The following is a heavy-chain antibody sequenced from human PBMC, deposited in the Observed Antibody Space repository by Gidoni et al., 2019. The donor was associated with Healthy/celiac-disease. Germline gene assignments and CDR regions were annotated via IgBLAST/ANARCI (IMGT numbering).Heavy chain of an antibody. J-gene: IGHJ4*02. CDR2: IIPIFGTA. CDR1: GGTFSSYA. D-gene: IGHD3-10*01. CDR3: ARDQGAMVRGVGHYFDY. Sequence: QVQLVQSGAEVKKPGSSVTVSCTASGGTFSSYASSWVRQAPGQGLEWMGGIIPIFGTANYAQKFQGRVTITADESTSTAYMELSSLRSEDTAVYYCARDQGAMVRGVGHYFDYWGQGTLVTVSS. V-gene: IGHV1-69*01.